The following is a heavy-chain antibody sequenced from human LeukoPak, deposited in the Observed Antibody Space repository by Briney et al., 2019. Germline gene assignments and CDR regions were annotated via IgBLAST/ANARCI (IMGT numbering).Heavy chain of an antibody. CDR2: IKPDGSST. CDR3: ARVNVGCGDCLHSDDY. D-gene: IGHD2-21*02. V-gene: IGHV3-74*01. J-gene: IGHJ4*02. Sequence: PGGSLRLSCTASGFTFSNYWMHWVRQAPGKGLVWVSRIKPDGSSTNYADSVRGRFTISRDNAKNTLYLQMNSLRAEDTAVYYCARVNVGCGDCLHSDDYWGQGTLVTVSS. CDR1: GFTFSNYW.